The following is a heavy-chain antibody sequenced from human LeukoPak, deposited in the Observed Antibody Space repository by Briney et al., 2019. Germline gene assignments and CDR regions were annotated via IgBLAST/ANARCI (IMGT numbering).Heavy chain of an antibody. CDR1: GFTVSSNY. V-gene: IGHV3-53*01. J-gene: IGHJ5*02. CDR3: AREGSSSWLNWFDP. CDR2: IYSGGST. D-gene: IGHD6-13*01. Sequence: GGSLRLSCAASGFTVSSNYMSWVRQAPGKGLEWVSVIYSGGSTYYADSEKGRFTISRDNSKNTLYLQMNSLRAEDTAVYYCAREGSSSWLNWFDPWGQGTLVTVSS.